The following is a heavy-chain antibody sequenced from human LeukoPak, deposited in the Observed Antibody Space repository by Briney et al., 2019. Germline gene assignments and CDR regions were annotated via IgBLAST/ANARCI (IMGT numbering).Heavy chain of an antibody. V-gene: IGHV1-3*01. D-gene: IGHD3-22*01. CDR3: ARYPLVVGAFDI. J-gene: IGHJ3*02. CDR1: GYTFTSYA. CDR2: INAGNGNT. Sequence: GASVKVSCKASGYTFTSYAMHWVRQAPGQRLEWMGWINAGNGNTKYSQKFQGRVTITRDTSASTAYMELSSLRSEDTAVYYCARYPLVVGAFDIWGQGTMVTVSS.